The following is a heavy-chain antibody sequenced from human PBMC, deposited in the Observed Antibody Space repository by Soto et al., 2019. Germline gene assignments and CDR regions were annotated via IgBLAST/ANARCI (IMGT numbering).Heavy chain of an antibody. CDR1: GFTFSSYA. CDR3: AKDQYDIVVVVAAPAGAFDI. V-gene: IGHV3-23*01. J-gene: IGHJ3*02. CDR2: ISGSGGST. D-gene: IGHD2-15*01. Sequence: GGSLRLSCAASGFTFSSYAMSWVRQAPGKGLEWVSAISGSGGSTYYADSVKGWFTISRDNSKNTLYLQMNSLRAEDTAVYYCAKDQYDIVVVVAAPAGAFDIWGQGTMVTVSS.